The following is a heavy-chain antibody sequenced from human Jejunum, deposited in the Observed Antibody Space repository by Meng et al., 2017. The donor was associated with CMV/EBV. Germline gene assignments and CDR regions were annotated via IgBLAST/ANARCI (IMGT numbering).Heavy chain of an antibody. CDR3: ARVEVGITSGDY. Sequence: QVQWVQSGGAVKKTGARGKVSGKASVYTFTNYGITWVRQDPGQGLEWMGWISAYNGNKNYAQTLQGRLTMTTDTSTSTAYMELRSLRSDDTAVYYCARVEVGITSGDYWGQGTLVTVSS. CDR1: VYTFTNYG. CDR2: ISAYNGNK. V-gene: IGHV1-18*01. J-gene: IGHJ4*02. D-gene: IGHD1-26*01.